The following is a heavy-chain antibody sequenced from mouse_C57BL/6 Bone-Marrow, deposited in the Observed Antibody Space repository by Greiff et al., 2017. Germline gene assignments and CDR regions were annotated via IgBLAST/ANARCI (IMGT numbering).Heavy chain of an antibody. Sequence: EVQLEQSGAELVRPGASVKLSCTASGFNIKDYYMHWVKQRPEQGLEWIGRIDPEDGDTEYAPKFQGKATMTADTSSNTAYLQLSSLTSEDTAVYYCTTFTTVVDWYFDVWGTGTTVTVSS. CDR2: IDPEDGDT. V-gene: IGHV14-1*01. CDR3: TTFTTVVDWYFDV. CDR1: GFNIKDYY. D-gene: IGHD1-1*01. J-gene: IGHJ1*03.